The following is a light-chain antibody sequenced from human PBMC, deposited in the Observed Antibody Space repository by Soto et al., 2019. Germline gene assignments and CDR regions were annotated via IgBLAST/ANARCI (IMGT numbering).Light chain of an antibody. Sequence: QPVLTQSHSASASLGASVKLTCTLSSGHSSYAIAWHQQQPEKGPRYLMKLNSDGSHSKGDGIPDRFSGSSSGAERYHTISSHHSEDQADYYCKSWNTGIQRVCDGGTKLTV. V-gene: IGLV4-69*01. CDR1: SGHSSYA. CDR2: LNSDGSH. CDR3: KSWNTGIQRV. J-gene: IGLJ3*02.